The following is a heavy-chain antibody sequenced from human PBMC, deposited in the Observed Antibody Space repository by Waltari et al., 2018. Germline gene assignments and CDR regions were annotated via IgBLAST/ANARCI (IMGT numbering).Heavy chain of an antibody. V-gene: IGHV1-8*01. J-gene: IGHJ5*02. CDR3: AMGATRGYNWFDP. Sequence: GYTFTSYDINWVRQATGQGLEWMGWMNPNSGNTGYAQKFQGRVTMTRNTSISTAYMELSSLRSEDTAVYYCAMGATRGYNWFDPWGQGTLVTVSS. CDR2: MNPNSGNT. CDR1: GYTFTSYD. D-gene: IGHD1-26*01.